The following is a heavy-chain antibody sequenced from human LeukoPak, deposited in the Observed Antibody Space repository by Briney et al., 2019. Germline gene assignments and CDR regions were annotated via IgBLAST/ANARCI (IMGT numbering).Heavy chain of an antibody. CDR1: GFTFSSYG. CDR3: ARLYDSSGYYDY. D-gene: IGHD3-22*01. V-gene: IGHV3-30*02. CDR2: IRYDGSNK. J-gene: IGHJ4*02. Sequence: PGGSLRLSCAASGFTFSSYGMHWVRQAPGKGLEWVAFIRYDGSNKYYADSVKGRFTISRDNSKNTLYLQMNSLRAEDTAVYYCARLYDSSGYYDYWGQGTLVTVSS.